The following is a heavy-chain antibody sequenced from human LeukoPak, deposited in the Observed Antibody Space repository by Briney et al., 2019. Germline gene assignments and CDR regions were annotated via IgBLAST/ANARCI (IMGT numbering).Heavy chain of an antibody. V-gene: IGHV4-59*01. CDR1: GGSISSYY. CDR2: IYYSGST. CDR3: ARGDRGVTLVWYFDL. Sequence: PSETLSLTCTVSGGSISSYYWSWIRRPPGKGLEWIGYIYYSGSTNYNPSLKSRVTISVDTSKNQFSLKLSSVTAADTAVYYCARGDRGVTLVWYFDLWGRGTLVTVSS. J-gene: IGHJ2*01. D-gene: IGHD3-10*01.